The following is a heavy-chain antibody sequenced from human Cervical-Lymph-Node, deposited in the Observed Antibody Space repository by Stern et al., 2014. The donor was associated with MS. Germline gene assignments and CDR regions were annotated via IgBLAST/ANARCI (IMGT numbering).Heavy chain of an antibody. CDR2: INHSGNT. J-gene: IGHJ5*02. CDR3: ARYNVRDWLEP. D-gene: IGHD5-24*01. Sequence: QVQLQQWGAGLVKPSETLSLTCGVYGGSFSGYYWTWLRQPPGKGLEWIGEINHSGNTNYNPSLKSRVTISADTSRSQFSLKLGSVTAADTAVYYCARYNVRDWLEPWGQGTLVVVSS. V-gene: IGHV4-34*01. CDR1: GGSFSGYY.